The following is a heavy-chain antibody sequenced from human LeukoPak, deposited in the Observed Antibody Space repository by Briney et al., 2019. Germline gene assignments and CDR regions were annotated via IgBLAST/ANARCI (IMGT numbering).Heavy chain of an antibody. CDR2: INSDGSST. CDR3: ARDPSYSENLDY. CDR1: GFPFSSYW. V-gene: IGHV3-74*01. Sequence: GGSLRLSCAASGFPFSSYWMHWVRQAPGKGLVWVSRINSDGSSTTYADSVKRRFTISRDNAKNTLYLQMNSLRAEDTAVYYCARDPSYSENLDYWGQGTLVTVSS. J-gene: IGHJ4*02. D-gene: IGHD1-26*01.